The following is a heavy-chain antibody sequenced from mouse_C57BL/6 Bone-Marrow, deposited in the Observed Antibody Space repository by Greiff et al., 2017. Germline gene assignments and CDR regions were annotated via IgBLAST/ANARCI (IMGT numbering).Heavy chain of an antibody. CDR2: IDPANGDT. CDR1: GFNINDDY. J-gene: IGHJ3*01. Sequence: VQLKEPGAELVRPGASVKLSCTASGFNINDDYMHWVKQRPEQGLEWIGWIDPANGDTEYAPKFQGKATMTADTSSNTAYLQLSSLTSEDTAVXYCTTEVTMGEAYWGQGTLVTVSA. V-gene: IGHV14-4*01. CDR3: TTEVTMGEAY. D-gene: IGHD2-13*01.